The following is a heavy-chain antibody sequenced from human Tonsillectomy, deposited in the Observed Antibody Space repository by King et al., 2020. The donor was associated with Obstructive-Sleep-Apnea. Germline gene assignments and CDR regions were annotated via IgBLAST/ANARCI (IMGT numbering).Heavy chain of an antibody. CDR1: GYSITRSNW. D-gene: IGHD6-25*01. CDR3: ARRGGHLPYYYYGMDV. CDR2: IYYIGST. Sequence: HVQLQESGPGLVKPSDTLSLTCAVSGYSITRSNWWGCIRQPPGKGLEWSGFIYYIGSTYSNPSLKSRVTMSVYPSKNQFSLKLSSVTAVDTAVYYCARRGGHLPYYYYGMDVWGQGTTVTVSS. V-gene: IGHV4-28*01. J-gene: IGHJ6*02.